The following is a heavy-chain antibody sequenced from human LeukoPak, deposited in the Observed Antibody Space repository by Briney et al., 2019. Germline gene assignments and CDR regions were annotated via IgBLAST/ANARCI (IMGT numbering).Heavy chain of an antibody. Sequence: ASVKVSCKASGYTFTSYGISWVRQAPGQGLEWMGLISAYNGNTNYAQKLQGRVTMTTDTSTSTAYMELRSLRSDDTAVYYCARTRGIAAAGTLADYYYYGMDVWGQGTTVTVSS. CDR2: ISAYNGNT. J-gene: IGHJ6*02. CDR1: GYTFTSYG. CDR3: ARTRGIAAAGTLADYYYYGMDV. D-gene: IGHD6-13*01. V-gene: IGHV1-18*01.